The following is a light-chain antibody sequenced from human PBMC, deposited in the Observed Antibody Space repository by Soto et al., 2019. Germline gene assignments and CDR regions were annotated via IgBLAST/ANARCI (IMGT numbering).Light chain of an antibody. CDR2: GAS. CDR1: QTISKK. V-gene: IGKV3-15*01. Sequence: EIVMTQSPATLSASPGERATLSCRASQTISKKLAWYQHKPGQAPRLLIYGASTRVTGIPARFSGSGSGTEFTLTISSLQSEDVAFYYCQQYDNWLPITFGGGTKVEIK. J-gene: IGKJ4*01. CDR3: QQYDNWLPIT.